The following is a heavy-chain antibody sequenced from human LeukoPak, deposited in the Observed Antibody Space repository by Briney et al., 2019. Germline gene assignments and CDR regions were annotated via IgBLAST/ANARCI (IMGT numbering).Heavy chain of an antibody. Sequence: GGSLRLSCAASGFTFSSYGMHWVRQAPGKGLEWVSYISSSSSTIYYADSVKGRFTISRDNAKNSLYLQMNSLRAEDTAVYYCARVYRREVRGSSDYWGQGTLVTVSS. CDR3: ARVYRREVRGSSDY. D-gene: IGHD3-16*01. J-gene: IGHJ4*02. CDR2: ISSSSSTI. CDR1: GFTFSSYG. V-gene: IGHV3-48*04.